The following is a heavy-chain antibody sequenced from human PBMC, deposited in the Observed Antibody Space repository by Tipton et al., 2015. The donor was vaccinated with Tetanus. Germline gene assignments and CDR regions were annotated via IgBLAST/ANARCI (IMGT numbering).Heavy chain of an antibody. D-gene: IGHD6-19*01. J-gene: IGHJ4*02. CDR3: ATVPTIAVTGTALGGY. CDR1: GDSISSGFHY. V-gene: IGHV4-39*01. CDR2: IYYLGSV. Sequence: TLSLTCTVSGDSISSGFHYWGWVRQVPGKGLEWIGSIYYLGSVNYSPSLKSRATVSVDTAKNQFSLMLSSVTSRDTAVYYCATVPTIAVTGTALGGYWGQGTLVTVSS.